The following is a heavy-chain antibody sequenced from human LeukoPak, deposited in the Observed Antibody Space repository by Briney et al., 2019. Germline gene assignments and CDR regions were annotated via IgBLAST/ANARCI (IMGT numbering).Heavy chain of an antibody. V-gene: IGHV3-30*04. CDR1: GFTFSSYA. Sequence: PGRSLRLSCAASGFTFSSYAMHWVRQAPGKGLEWVAVISYDGSNKYYADSVKGRFTISRDNSKNTLYLQMNSLRAEDTAVYYCARDRTEGDAFDIWGQGTMVTVSS. CDR3: ARDRTEGDAFDI. CDR2: ISYDGSNK. J-gene: IGHJ3*02. D-gene: IGHD1-14*01.